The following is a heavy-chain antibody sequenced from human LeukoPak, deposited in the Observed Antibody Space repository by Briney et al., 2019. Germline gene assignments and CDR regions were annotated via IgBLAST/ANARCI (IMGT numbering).Heavy chain of an antibody. J-gene: IGHJ4*02. CDR2: INPNSGGT. CDR3: AGPLGGCSGGSCLG. CDR1: GYTFTGYY. Sequence: GASVKVSCKASGYTFTGYYMHRVRQAPGQGLEWMGWINPNSGGTNYAQKFQGRVTMTRDTSISTAYMELSRLRSDDTAVYYCAGPLGGCSGGSCLGWGQGTLVTVSS. V-gene: IGHV1-2*02. D-gene: IGHD2-15*01.